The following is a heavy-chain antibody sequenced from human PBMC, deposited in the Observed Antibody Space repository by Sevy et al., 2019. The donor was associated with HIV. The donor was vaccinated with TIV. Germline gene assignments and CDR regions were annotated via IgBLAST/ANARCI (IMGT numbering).Heavy chain of an antibody. V-gene: IGHV3-15*07. CDR3: ATLSGNYWGDWLDP. D-gene: IGHD5-12*01. CDR2: IRSATDGGTT. Sequence: GGSLRLSCAASGFTISNHGMHWVRQAPGKGLEWVGHIRSATDGGTTDYAAPVKGRFTISRHDSKNTVYLEMNSLKIEDTGMYFCATLSGNYWGDWLDPWGQGTLVTVSS. J-gene: IGHJ5*02. CDR1: GFTISNHG.